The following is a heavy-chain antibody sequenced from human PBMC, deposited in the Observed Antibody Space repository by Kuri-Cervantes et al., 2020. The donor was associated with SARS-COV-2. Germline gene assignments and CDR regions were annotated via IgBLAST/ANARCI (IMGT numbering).Heavy chain of an antibody. Sequence: GGSLRLSCAASGFTFSSYWMNWVRQAPGKGLEWVSSISSSSSYIYYADSVKGRFTISRDNAKNSLYLQMNSLRAEDTAVYYCARQRDTAMDTASPFDYWGQGTLVTVSS. CDR3: ARQRDTAMDTASPFDY. CDR1: GFTFSSYW. V-gene: IGHV3-21*01. D-gene: IGHD5-18*01. J-gene: IGHJ4*02. CDR2: ISSSSSYI.